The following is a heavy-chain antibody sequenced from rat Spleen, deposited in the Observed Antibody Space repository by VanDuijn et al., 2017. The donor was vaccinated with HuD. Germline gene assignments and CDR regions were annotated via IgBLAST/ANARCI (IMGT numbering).Heavy chain of an antibody. D-gene: IGHD1-10*01. CDR3: ARSRYNNYYFDY. V-gene: IGHV3-3*01. J-gene: IGHJ2*01. CDR1: GHSITSSYR. CDR2: LNSAGST. Sequence: EVQLQESGPGLVKPSQSLSLTCSVTGHSITSSYRWNWIRKFLGNKLEWMGHLNSAGSTYYNPSLKSRISIARDTSKNQFFLQVNSVTTEDTATYYCARSRYNNYYFDYWGQGVMVAVSS.